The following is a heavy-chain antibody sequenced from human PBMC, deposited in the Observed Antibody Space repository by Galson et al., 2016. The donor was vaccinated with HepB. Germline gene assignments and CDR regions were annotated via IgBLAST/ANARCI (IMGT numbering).Heavy chain of an antibody. CDR3: GRVGGGSSEP. CDR1: VGTFSSSV. D-gene: IGHD1-26*01. CDR2: IIPIFDAA. Sequence: KASVGTFSSSVIIWVRQAPGQGLEWVGGIIPIFDAANNAQKFQGRVSITADKSTTTVYMELSGLRSEDTAVYYCGRVGGGSSEPWGQGTLVTVSS. V-gene: IGHV1-69*06. J-gene: IGHJ5*02.